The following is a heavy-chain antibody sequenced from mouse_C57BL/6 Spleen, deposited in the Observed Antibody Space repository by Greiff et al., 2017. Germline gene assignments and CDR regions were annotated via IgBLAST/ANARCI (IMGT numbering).Heavy chain of an antibody. J-gene: IGHJ1*03. CDR1: GYSITSGYY. D-gene: IGHD4-1*01. CDR2: ISYDGSN. V-gene: IGHV3-6*01. CDR3: ARGTNWDIGFDV. Sequence: ESGPGLVKPSQSLSLTCSVTGYSITSGYYWNWIRQFPGNKLEWMGYISYDGSNNYNPSLKNRISITRDTSKNQFFLKLNSVTTEDTATYYCARGTNWDIGFDVWGTGTTVTVSS.